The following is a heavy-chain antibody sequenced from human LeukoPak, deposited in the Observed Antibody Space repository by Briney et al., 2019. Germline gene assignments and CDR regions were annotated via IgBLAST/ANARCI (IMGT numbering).Heavy chain of an antibody. CDR1: GFTFSSYG. CDR2: IWYDGSNK. Sequence: GGSLRLSCAASGFTFSSYGMHWVRQAPGKGLEWVAVIWYDGSNKYYADSVKGRFTISRDNSKNTLYLQMNSLRAEDTAVYYRARALGMAALDYWGQGTLVTVSS. CDR3: ARALGMAALDY. J-gene: IGHJ4*02. V-gene: IGHV3-33*01. D-gene: IGHD6-25*01.